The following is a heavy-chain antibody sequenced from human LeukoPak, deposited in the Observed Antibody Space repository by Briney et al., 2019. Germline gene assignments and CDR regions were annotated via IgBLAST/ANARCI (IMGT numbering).Heavy chain of an antibody. V-gene: IGHV4-59*01. Sequence: SETLSLTCTVSGGSISSYHWSWIRQPPGKGLEWIGYISYTESTNYNPSLKSRVTISVDTSKNQFSLRLSSVTTADTAVYYCARAPFYGSNSRGSFDPWGQGTLVTVSS. D-gene: IGHD3-10*01. CDR1: GGSISSYH. CDR2: ISYTEST. CDR3: ARAPFYGSNSRGSFDP. J-gene: IGHJ5*02.